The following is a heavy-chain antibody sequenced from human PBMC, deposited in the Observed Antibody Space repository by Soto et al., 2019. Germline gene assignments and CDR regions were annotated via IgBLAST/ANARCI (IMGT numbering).Heavy chain of an antibody. V-gene: IGHV3-74*03. CDR1: GFTFSMYW. CDR2: INGDGTDT. CDR3: ARDVGRGNGSYYLDY. Sequence: EVQLVESGGGLVQPGGSLRLSCAASGFTFSMYWIHWVRQAPGKGLLWVSRINGDGTDTTYADSVKGRFTISRDNAKNTVYLQMNGLRAEDTAVYYCARDVGRGNGSYYLDYWGQETLVTVSS. J-gene: IGHJ4*02. D-gene: IGHD1-26*01.